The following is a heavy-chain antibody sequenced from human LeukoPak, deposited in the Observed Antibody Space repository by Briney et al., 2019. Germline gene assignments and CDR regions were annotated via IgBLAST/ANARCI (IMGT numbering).Heavy chain of an antibody. J-gene: IGHJ4*02. V-gene: IGHV5-51*01. CDR2: VYPGDSDT. D-gene: IGHD5-12*01. Sequence: GESLKISCKGSGYSFTSYWIGWVRQMPGEGLEWMGIVYPGDSDTKYSPSFQGQVTISADKPISTSFLQWNSLKASDTAMYYCARHDSTLATNYWGQGTLVTVSS. CDR3: ARHDSTLATNY. CDR1: GYSFTSYW.